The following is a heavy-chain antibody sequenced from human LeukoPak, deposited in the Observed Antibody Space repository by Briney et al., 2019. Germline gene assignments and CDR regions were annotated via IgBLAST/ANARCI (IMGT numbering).Heavy chain of an antibody. V-gene: IGHV3-48*03. CDR1: GFTFSSYE. CDR2: ISSSGSTI. CDR3: ATAGDSSGYSSGMDV. Sequence: GGSLRLSCAASGFTFSSYEMNWVRQAPGKGLEWVSYISSSGSTIYYADSVKGRFTISRDNAKNSLYLQMNSLRAEDTAVYYCATAGDSSGYSSGMDVWGQGTTVTDSS. J-gene: IGHJ6*02. D-gene: IGHD3-22*01.